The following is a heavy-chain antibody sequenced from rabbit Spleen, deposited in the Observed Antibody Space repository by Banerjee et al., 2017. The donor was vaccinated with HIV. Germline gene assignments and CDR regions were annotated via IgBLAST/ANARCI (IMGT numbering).Heavy chain of an antibody. J-gene: IGHJ4*01. CDR2: IYCSSGST. D-gene: IGHD4-2*01. CDR1: GLDFSSSYW. CDR3: ARDSAGREDFNL. V-gene: IGHV1S40*01. Sequence: QSLEESGGDLVKPGASLTLTCKASGLDFSSSYWIWWVRQAPGKGLEWIASIYCSSGSTYYANWAKGRFTISKTSSTTVTLQMTSLTAADTATYFCARDSAGREDFNLWGPGTLVTVS.